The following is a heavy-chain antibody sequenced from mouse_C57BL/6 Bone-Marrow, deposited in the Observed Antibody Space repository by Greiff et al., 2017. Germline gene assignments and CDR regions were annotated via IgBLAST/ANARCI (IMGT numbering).Heavy chain of an antibody. CDR2: IYPGDGDT. CDR1: GYAFSSSW. J-gene: IGHJ2*01. V-gene: IGHV1-82*01. CDR3: VSGVLRYYFDY. Sequence: VQLKESGPELVKPGASVKISCKASGYAFSSSWMNWVKQRPGKGLEWIGRIYPGDGDTNYNGKFKGKATLTADKSSSTAYMQLSSLTSEDSAVYFCVSGVLRYYFDYWGQGTTLTVSS. D-gene: IGHD1-1*01.